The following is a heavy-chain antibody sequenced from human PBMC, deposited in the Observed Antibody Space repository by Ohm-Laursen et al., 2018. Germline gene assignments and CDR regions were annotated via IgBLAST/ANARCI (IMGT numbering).Heavy chain of an antibody. CDR3: ARGFTFGRDLGYCSGGSCFWFDP. CDR2: IYHSGST. V-gene: IGHV4-38-2*01. Sequence: GTLSLTCAVSGYSINSGYYWDWIRQPPGKGLEWLGSIYHSGSTYYNPSLKSRVTISVDTSKNQFSLKLSSVTAADTAVYYCARGFTFGRDLGYCSGGSCFWFDPWGQGTLVTVSS. J-gene: IGHJ5*02. D-gene: IGHD2-15*01. CDR1: GYSINSGYY.